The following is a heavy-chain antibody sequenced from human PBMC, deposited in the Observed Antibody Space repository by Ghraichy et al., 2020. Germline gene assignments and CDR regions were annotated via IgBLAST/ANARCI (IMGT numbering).Heavy chain of an antibody. CDR3: ARDGWSGVFYFDY. CDR2: IKQDGSDK. CDR1: GFNFTAYW. V-gene: IGHV3-7*01. D-gene: IGHD3-3*01. J-gene: IGHJ4*01. Sequence: GGSLRLSCAASGFNFTAYWMTWVRQAPGKGLEWVANIKQDGSDKKYVDAVKGRFTISRYNAKNLVHLQMNSLTAEDTAVYFCARDGWSGVFYFDYWGHGTPVTVSS.